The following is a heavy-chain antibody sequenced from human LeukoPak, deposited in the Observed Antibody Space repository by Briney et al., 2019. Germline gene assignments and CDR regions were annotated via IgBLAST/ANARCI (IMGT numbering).Heavy chain of an antibody. V-gene: IGHV1-69*13. CDR1: GGTFSSYA. CDR2: IIPIFGTA. Sequence: SVKVSCKASGGTFSSYAISWVRQALGQGLEWVGGIIPIFGTANYAQKFQGRVTITADESTSTAYMELSSLRSEDTAVYYCARDNRMTIFGVALAWFDPWGQGTLVTVSS. CDR3: ARDNRMTIFGVALAWFDP. J-gene: IGHJ5*02. D-gene: IGHD3-3*01.